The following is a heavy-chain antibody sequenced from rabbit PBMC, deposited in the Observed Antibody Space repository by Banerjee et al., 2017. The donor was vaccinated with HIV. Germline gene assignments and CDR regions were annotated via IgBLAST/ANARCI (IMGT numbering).Heavy chain of an antibody. J-gene: IGHJ4*01. Sequence: QEQLEESGGDLVKPEGSLTLTCTASGFSFSSSYWICWIRQAPGKGLEWIACIDAGSNGNTYYASWAKGRFTISKPSPTTVTLQMTSLTAADTATYFCARDLAGVIGWNFNLWGQGTLVTVS. D-gene: IGHD4-1*01. V-gene: IGHV1S45*01. CDR3: ARDLAGVIGWNFNL. CDR2: IDAGSNGNT. CDR1: GFSFSSSYW.